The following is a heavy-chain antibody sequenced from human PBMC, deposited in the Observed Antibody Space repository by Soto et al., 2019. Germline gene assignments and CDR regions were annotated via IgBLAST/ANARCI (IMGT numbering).Heavy chain of an antibody. J-gene: IGHJ4*01. CDR3: AKGRFDVVTISPFDH. CDR1: GFTFSSFG. D-gene: IGHD3-3*02. V-gene: IGHV3-30*18. CDR2: ISYDGTEE. Sequence: SCKASGFTFSSFGMHWVRQAPGKGLEWVAVISYDGTEENYADSVKGRATVSRDNSKNTVYLQMNRLRGDDSAIYYCAKGRFDVVTISPFDHWGQGTLVTVSS.